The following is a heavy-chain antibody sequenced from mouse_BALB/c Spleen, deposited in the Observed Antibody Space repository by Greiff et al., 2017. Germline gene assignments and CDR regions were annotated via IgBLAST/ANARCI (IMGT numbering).Heavy chain of an antibody. CDR2: ISSGGST. Sequence: VQLKESGGGLVKPGGSLKLSCAASGFTFSSYAMSWVRQTPEKRLEWVASISSGGSTYYPDSVKGRFTISRDNARNILYLQMSSLRSEDTAMYYCAKEVPSFAYWGQGTLVTVSA. CDR3: AKEVPSFAY. J-gene: IGHJ3*01. V-gene: IGHV5-6-5*01. CDR1: GFTFSSYA.